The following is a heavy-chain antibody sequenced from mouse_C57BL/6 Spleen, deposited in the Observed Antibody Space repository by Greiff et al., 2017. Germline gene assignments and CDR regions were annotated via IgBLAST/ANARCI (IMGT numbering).Heavy chain of an antibody. V-gene: IGHV1-59*01. CDR3: ARGDTTVVATTPFDY. CDR1: GYTFTSYW. D-gene: IGHD1-1*01. J-gene: IGHJ2*01. Sequence: QVQLKQPGAELVRPGTSVKLSCKASGYTFTSYWMHWVKQRPGQGLAWIGVIDPSDSYTNYNQKFKGKATLTVDTSSSTAYMQLSSLTSEDSAVYYCARGDTTVVATTPFDYWGQGTTLTVSS. CDR2: IDPSDSYT.